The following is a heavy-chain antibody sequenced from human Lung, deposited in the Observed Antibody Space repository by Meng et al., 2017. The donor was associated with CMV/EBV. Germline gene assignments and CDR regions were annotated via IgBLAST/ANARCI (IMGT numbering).Heavy chain of an antibody. D-gene: IGHD3-3*01. CDR2: INHSGST. CDR1: FSGYY. J-gene: IGHJ4*02. CDR3: ARRRVLITIFGVVLDRSFDY. Sequence: FSGYYWSWIRQPPGNGLEWIGEINHSGSTNYNPSLKSRVTISVDTSKNQFSLKLSSVTAADTAVYYCARRRVLITIFGVVLDRSFDYWGQGTLVTVSS. V-gene: IGHV4-34*01.